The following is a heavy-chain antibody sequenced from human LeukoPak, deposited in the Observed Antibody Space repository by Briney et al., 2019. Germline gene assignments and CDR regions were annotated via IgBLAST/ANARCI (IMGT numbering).Heavy chain of an antibody. D-gene: IGHD3-3*01. CDR2: IYYSGST. CDR1: GGSISSSSYY. Sequence: PSETLSLTCTVSGGSISSSSYYWGWVRQPPRKGLGWVGRIYYSGSTYYNPSLKSRVTISVDTSKNQFSLKLSSVTAADTAVYYCASPNQYYDFWSGPYYMDVWGKGTTVTVSS. CDR3: ASPNQYYDFWSGPYYMDV. J-gene: IGHJ6*03. V-gene: IGHV4-39*01.